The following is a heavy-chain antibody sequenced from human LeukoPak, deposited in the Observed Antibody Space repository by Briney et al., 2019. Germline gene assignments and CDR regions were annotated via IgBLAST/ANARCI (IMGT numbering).Heavy chain of an antibody. CDR1: GFTFSSYW. CDR2: ISGSGSTI. Sequence: GGSLRLSCAASGFTFSSYWMNWVRQAPGKGLEWASYISGSGSTIYYAESVKGRFTISRDNAKNSLYLQMNSLRAEDTAVYYCARAKRNGFDIWGQGTMVTVSS. CDR3: ARAKRNGFDI. V-gene: IGHV3-48*04. J-gene: IGHJ3*02.